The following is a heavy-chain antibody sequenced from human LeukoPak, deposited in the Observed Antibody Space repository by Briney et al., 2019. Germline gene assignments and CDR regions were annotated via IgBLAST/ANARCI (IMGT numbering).Heavy chain of an antibody. V-gene: IGHV1-2*02. CDR1: GYTFSDYY. CDR3: ARVVGLQDIVVVPAAVLFDY. Sequence: GASVKVSCKASGYTFSDYYMHWVRQAPGQGLEWMGWINPLSGGTNYAQKFQGRVTMTRDTSISTAYMELSRLISGDTAVYYCARVVGLQDIVVVPAAVLFDYWGREPWSPSPQ. J-gene: IGHJ4*02. D-gene: IGHD2-2*01. CDR2: INPLSGGT.